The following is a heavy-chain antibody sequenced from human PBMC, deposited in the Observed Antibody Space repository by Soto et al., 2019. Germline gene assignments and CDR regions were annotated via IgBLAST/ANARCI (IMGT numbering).Heavy chain of an antibody. D-gene: IGHD3-9*01. CDR1: GFTFSSYA. J-gene: IGHJ4*02. CDR3: AHFDWFIDY. CDR2: ISGSGAST. Sequence: EVQLLESGGGLVQHGGSLRLSCAASGFTFSSYAMSWVRQAPGKGLELVSAISGSGASTYYADSVKGRFTISRANSKNTLYLQMNSLRAEDTAVYYCAHFDWFIDYWGQGTLVTVAS. V-gene: IGHV3-23*01.